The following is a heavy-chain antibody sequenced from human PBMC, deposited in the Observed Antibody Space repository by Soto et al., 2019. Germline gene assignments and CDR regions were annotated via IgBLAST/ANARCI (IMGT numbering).Heavy chain of an antibody. J-gene: IGHJ4*02. CDR1: GFTFSNAW. CDR2: IKSKTDGGTT. Sequence: KPGGSLRLSCAASGFTFSNAWMSWGRQAPGKGLEWVGRIKSKTDGGTTDYAAPVKGRFTISRDDSKNTLYLQMNSLKTEDTAVYYCTTGAAAAGSDYWGQGTLVTVSS. CDR3: TTGAAAAGSDY. D-gene: IGHD6-13*01. V-gene: IGHV3-15*01.